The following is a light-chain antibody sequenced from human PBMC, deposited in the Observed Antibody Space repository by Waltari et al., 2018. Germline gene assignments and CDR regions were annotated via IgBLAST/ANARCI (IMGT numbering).Light chain of an antibody. CDR3: QQYDFFWT. Sequence: DIQMTQSPSTLSASIGDRVTIPCRASQSLGRLLAWYQQKPGKAPKLLIYEASSLGSGVPSRFSGSGSETEFTLTISSLQPDDFATYYCQQYDFFWTFGQGTKVEIK. J-gene: IGKJ1*01. V-gene: IGKV1-5*03. CDR2: EAS. CDR1: QSLGRL.